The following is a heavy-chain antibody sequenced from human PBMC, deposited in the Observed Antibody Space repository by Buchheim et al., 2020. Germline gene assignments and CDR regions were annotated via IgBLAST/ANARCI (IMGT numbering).Heavy chain of an antibody. CDR2: ISGSGGST. Sequence: EVQLLESGGGLVQPGGSLRLSCAASGFTFSSYAMSWVRQAPGKGLEWVSAISGSGGSTYYADSVKGRFTISRDNSKNTLYLQMNSLRAEDTAVYYCAKVAMEEEVLRFLEWLEYFDYWGQGTL. D-gene: IGHD3-3*01. V-gene: IGHV3-23*01. CDR1: GFTFSSYA. CDR3: AKVAMEEEVLRFLEWLEYFDY. J-gene: IGHJ4*02.